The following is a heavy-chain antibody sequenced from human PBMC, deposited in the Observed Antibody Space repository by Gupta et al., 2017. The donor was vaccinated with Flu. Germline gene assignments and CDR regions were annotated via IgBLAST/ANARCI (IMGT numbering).Heavy chain of an antibody. J-gene: IGHJ5*02. Sequence: QVTLRESGPALVKPTQTLTLTCTVSGFSLSATGMCVSWIRQPPGKALEWLGFIDWSDYKSYNTSLENRLTISKDTYKNQVVLTMTSVDPVDTAIYYCARTTGVATAGRGWFDPWGQGTLVTVSS. D-gene: IGHD6-25*01. V-gene: IGHV2-70*01. CDR2: IDWSDYK. CDR1: GFSLSATGMC. CDR3: ARTTGVATAGRGWFDP.